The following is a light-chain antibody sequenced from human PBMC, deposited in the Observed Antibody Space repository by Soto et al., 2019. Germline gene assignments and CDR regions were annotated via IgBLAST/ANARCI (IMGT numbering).Light chain of an antibody. V-gene: IGKV3-20*01. CDR3: QQYSTYTPRT. CDR1: QRVSSDS. CDR2: STS. Sequence: EIVLTPSPGTLSASPVERVTLSCRASQRVSSDSLAWYQQQPGQAPRLLIYSTSNRATGIPDRFSGSGSGTEFTLTISSLQPDDFATYYCQQYSTYTPRTFGQGTKVDIK. J-gene: IGKJ1*01.